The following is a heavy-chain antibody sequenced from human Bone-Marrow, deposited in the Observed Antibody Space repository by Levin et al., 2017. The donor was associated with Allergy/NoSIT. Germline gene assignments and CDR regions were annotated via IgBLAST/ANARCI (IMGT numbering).Heavy chain of an antibody. J-gene: IGHJ4*02. D-gene: IGHD1-26*01. CDR3: VRGGDLVEAKFLFQH. Sequence: HPGGSLRLSCAASGFTFSSYGMHWVRQAPGKGLEWVALIWYDGSNKYYADSVKGRFTISRDDSKNTLYLQMSSLRAEDAAVYYCVRGGDLVEAKFLFQHWGQGTLVTVSS. CDR1: GFTFSSYG. V-gene: IGHV3-33*01. CDR2: IWYDGSNK.